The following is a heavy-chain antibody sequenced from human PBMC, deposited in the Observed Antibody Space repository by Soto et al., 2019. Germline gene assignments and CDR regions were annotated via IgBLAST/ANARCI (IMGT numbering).Heavy chain of an antibody. CDR3: ARGLRKVATILYYYGMDV. CDR1: GGSFSGYY. V-gene: IGHV4-34*01. CDR2: INHSGST. Sequence: SETVSLTCAVYGGSFSGYYWSWIRQPPGKGLEWIGEINHSGSTNYNPSLKSRVTISVDTSKNQFSLKLSSVTAADTAVYYCARGLRKVATILYYYGMDVWGQGTKVT. J-gene: IGHJ6*02. D-gene: IGHD5-12*01.